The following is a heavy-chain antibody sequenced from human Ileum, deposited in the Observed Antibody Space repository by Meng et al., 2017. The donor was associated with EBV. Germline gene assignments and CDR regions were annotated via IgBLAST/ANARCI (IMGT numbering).Heavy chain of an antibody. CDR3: ASSDYYRSDY. CDR1: GGSISRSDW. D-gene: IGHD3-22*01. Sequence: QRPPQGSGPGPVKPSGTLSLTCAVSGGSISRSDWWSWVRQPPGKGLEWIGETSHSGSTNYSPSLKSRVTISLDKSKNQLSLKLNSVTAADTAVYYCASSDYYRSDYWGQGTLVTVSS. V-gene: IGHV4-4*02. CDR2: TSHSGST. J-gene: IGHJ4*02.